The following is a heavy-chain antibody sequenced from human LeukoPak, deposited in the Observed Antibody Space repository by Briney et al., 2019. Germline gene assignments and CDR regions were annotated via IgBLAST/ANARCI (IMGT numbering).Heavy chain of an antibody. CDR2: VSASGGST. Sequence: PGGSLRLSCAASGFTFSSYAMSWVRQAPGKGLEWVSGVSASGGSTYYADSVKGRFTISRDNSKNTLYLQMNSLRAEDTAVYYCAKARAYIYASDYWGQGTLVTVSS. J-gene: IGHJ4*02. V-gene: IGHV3-23*01. CDR1: GFTFSSYA. D-gene: IGHD5-18*01. CDR3: AKARAYIYASDY.